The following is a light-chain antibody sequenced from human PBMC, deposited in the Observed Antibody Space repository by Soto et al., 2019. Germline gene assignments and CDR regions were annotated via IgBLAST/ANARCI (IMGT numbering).Light chain of an antibody. V-gene: IGLV2-8*01. CDR2: EVS. CDR1: SSDVGGYNY. CDR3: SSYAGSNNPYV. J-gene: IGLJ1*01. Sequence: QSALTQPASASGSPGQSVTISCTGTSSDVGGYNYVSWYQQHPGKAPKLMIYEVSNRPSGVPNRFSGSKSGNTASLTVSGLQAEDEADYYCSSYAGSNNPYVFGTGTKLTVL.